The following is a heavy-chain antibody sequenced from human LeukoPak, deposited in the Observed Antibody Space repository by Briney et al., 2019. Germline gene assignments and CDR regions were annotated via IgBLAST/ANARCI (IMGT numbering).Heavy chain of an antibody. CDR1: GGSISSYY. D-gene: IGHD3-3*01. J-gene: IGHJ4*02. V-gene: IGHV4-4*07. CDR2: IYASGST. Sequence: SETLSLTCTVSGGSISSYYWSWIRQPAGKGLEWIGRIYASGSTNYNPSLKSRVTMSVDTSKNQFSLKLSSVTAADTAVYYCARHRNYDFWSGYPKSSFDYWGQGTLVTVSS. CDR3: ARHRNYDFWSGYPKSSFDY.